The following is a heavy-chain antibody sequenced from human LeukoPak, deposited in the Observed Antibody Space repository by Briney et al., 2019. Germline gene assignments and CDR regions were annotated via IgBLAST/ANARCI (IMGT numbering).Heavy chain of an antibody. Sequence: SETLSLTCAVYGGSFSGYYWSWIRQPPGKGLEWIGEINHSGSTNYNPSLMSRVTISVDTSKNQFSLKLSSVTAADTAVYYCARAWYYYDSSGYYPFDYWGQGTLVTVSS. CDR3: ARAWYYYDSSGYYPFDY. CDR1: GGSFSGYY. D-gene: IGHD3-22*01. CDR2: INHSGST. V-gene: IGHV4-34*01. J-gene: IGHJ4*02.